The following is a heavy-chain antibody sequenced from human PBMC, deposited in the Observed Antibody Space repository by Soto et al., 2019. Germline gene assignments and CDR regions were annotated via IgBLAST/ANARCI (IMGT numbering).Heavy chain of an antibody. D-gene: IGHD6-19*01. V-gene: IGHV3-30-3*01. CDR3: ARQWGGSYYGMDV. Sequence: PGGSLSLSCAASGFTFSSYAMHWVRQAPGKGLEWVAVISYDGSNKYYADSVKGRFTISRDNSKNTLYLQMNSLRAEDTAVYYCARQWGGSYYGMDVWGQGTPLTVYS. J-gene: IGHJ6*02. CDR2: ISYDGSNK. CDR1: GFTFSSYA.